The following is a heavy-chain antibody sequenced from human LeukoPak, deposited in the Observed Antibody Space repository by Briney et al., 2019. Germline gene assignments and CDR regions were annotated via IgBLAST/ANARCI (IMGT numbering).Heavy chain of an antibody. Sequence: GGSLRLSCAASGFTFSSYAMSWVRQAPGKGLEWVSAISGSGGSTYYADSVKGRFTISRDNSKNTLYLQMNSLRAEDTAVYYCAKVRYDFWSGYPGVDYWGQGTWSPSPQ. CDR1: GFTFSSYA. CDR3: AKVRYDFWSGYPGVDY. CDR2: ISGSGGST. J-gene: IGHJ4*02. V-gene: IGHV3-23*01. D-gene: IGHD3-3*01.